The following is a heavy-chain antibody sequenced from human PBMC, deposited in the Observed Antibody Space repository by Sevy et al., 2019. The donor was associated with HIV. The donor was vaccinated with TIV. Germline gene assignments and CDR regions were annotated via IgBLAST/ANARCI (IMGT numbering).Heavy chain of an antibody. CDR2: INPNSDGT. CDR3: ARDRVIFGGGGGLDV. D-gene: IGHD3-3*02. V-gene: IGHV1-2*02. CDR1: ASTFTAYY. J-gene: IGHJ6*02. Sequence: ASVKVSCKTSASTFTAYYMHWLRQAPGQGIEWMGWINPNSDGTKYAQRFQGRVSMTADTSISTAYMELSRLTSDDTAVYYCARDRVIFGGGGGLDVWGQGTTVTVSS.